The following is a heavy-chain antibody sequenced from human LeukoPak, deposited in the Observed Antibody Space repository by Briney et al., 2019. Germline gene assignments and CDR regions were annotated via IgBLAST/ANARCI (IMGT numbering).Heavy chain of an antibody. Sequence: GGSLRLSCAVSGFTFSSSWMSWVRQAPGKGLEWVSAISGSGGSTYYADSVKGRFTISRDNSKNTLYLQMNSLRAEDTAVYYCAKDIVRYYDSSGPAVFDYWGQGTLVTVSS. CDR2: ISGSGGST. J-gene: IGHJ4*02. V-gene: IGHV3-23*01. CDR3: AKDIVRYYDSSGPAVFDY. D-gene: IGHD3-22*01. CDR1: GFTFSSSW.